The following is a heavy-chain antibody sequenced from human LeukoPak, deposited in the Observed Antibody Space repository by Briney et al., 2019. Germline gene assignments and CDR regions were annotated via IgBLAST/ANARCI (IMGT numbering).Heavy chain of an antibody. CDR2: INQDGSKI. CDR3: ARAWAGSASY. J-gene: IGHJ4*02. CDR1: GFILSNYW. V-gene: IGHV3-7*04. D-gene: IGHD6-19*01. Sequence: GGSLRLSCAASGFILSNYWMAWVRQAPGKGLEWVANINQDGSKIYYADSMTGRFTISRDTAKNSLYLQMNSLRVEDTAVYYCARAWAGSASYWGQGTLVTVSS.